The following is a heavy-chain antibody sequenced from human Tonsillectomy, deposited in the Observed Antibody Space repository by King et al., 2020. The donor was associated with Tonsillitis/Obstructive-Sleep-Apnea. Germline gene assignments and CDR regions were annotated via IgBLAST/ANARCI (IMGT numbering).Heavy chain of an antibody. CDR1: GFTFGDYP. V-gene: IGHV3-49*04. J-gene: IGHJ4*02. CDR2: IISKAYGGTT. Sequence: QLVQSGGGLVQPGRSLRLSCKASGFTFGDYPMNWVRQAPGKGLKWVGFIISKAYGGTTEYAASVRGRFTISRDDSKSIAYLQMNSLKNEDTAVYYCTRGSGGFDYGGQGALGTVSS. D-gene: IGHD2-15*01. CDR3: TRGSGGFDY.